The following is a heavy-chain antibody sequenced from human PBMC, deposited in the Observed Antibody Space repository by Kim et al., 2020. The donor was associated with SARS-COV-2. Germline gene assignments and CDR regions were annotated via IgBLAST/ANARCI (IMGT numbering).Heavy chain of an antibody. V-gene: IGHV4-61*01. CDR2: IYYSGST. CDR1: GGSVSSGSYY. D-gene: IGHD2-15*01. J-gene: IGHJ6*02. Sequence: SETLSLTCTVSGGSVSSGSYYWSWIRQPPGKGLEWIGYIYYSGSTNYNPSLKSRVTISVDTSKNQFSLKLSSVTAADTAVYYCARDRRYCSGGSCYSYYYYYGMDVWGQGTTVTVSS. CDR3: ARDRRYCSGGSCYSYYYYYGMDV.